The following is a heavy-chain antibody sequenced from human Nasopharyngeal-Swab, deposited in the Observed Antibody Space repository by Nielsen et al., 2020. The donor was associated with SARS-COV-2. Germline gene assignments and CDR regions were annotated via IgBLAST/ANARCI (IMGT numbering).Heavy chain of an antibody. J-gene: IGHJ3*02. D-gene: IGHD3-10*01. CDR3: ARKDVFAYGVDAFDI. V-gene: IGHV3-23*01. CDR2: VTGSGYGT. CDR1: GFTFSSYA. Sequence: GGSLRLSCAASGFTFSSYAMTWVRQAPGKGLEWVSVVTGSGYGTDYADSVKGRFTISGDNAKNTLYLQMNSLRAEDTAVYYCARKDVFAYGVDAFDIWGQGTMVTVSS.